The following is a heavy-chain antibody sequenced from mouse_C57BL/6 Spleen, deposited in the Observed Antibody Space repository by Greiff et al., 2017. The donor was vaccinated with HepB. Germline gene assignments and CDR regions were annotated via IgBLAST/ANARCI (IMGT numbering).Heavy chain of an antibody. D-gene: IGHD6-1*01. CDR3: IREATEDYAMDY. V-gene: IGHV1-5*01. CDR1: GYTFTSYW. CDR2: IYPGNSDT. Sequence: VHVKQSGTVLARPGASVKMSCKTSGYTFTSYWMHWVKQRPGQGLEWIGAIYPGNSDTSYNQKFKGKAKLTAVTSASTAYMELSSLTNEDSAVYYCIREATEDYAMDYWGQGTSVTVSS. J-gene: IGHJ4*01.